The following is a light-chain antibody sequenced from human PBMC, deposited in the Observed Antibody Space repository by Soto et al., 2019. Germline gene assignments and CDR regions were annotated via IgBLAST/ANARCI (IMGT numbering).Light chain of an antibody. CDR3: SSYTSISTWV. J-gene: IGLJ3*02. Sequence: QSALTQPASVSGSPGQSITLSCTGTSSDVGGYNYVSWYQQHPGKAPKLMIYEVSNRPSGVSNRFSASKSGNTASLTISGLQAEDEADYYCSSYTSISTWVFGGGTKLTVL. CDR1: SSDVGGYNY. CDR2: EVS. V-gene: IGLV2-14*01.